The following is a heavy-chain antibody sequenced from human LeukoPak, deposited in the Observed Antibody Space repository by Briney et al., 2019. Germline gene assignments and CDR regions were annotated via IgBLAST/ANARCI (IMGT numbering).Heavy chain of an antibody. CDR1: GFTFSSYA. Sequence: GGSLRLTCATSGFTFSSYAMSWVRQAPGKGLEWVSVISGSGTSTFYADSVKGRFIISRDNSKKTLYLQMNSLRAEDTAVYYCAKDRYAWTSGYSYNPFDYWGQGTLVTVSS. J-gene: IGHJ4*02. CDR2: ISGSGTST. CDR3: AKDRYAWTSGYSYNPFDY. V-gene: IGHV3-23*01. D-gene: IGHD5-18*01.